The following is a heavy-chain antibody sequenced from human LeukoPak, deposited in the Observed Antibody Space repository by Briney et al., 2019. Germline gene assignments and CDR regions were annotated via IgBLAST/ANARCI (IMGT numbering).Heavy chain of an antibody. V-gene: IGHV3-23*01. J-gene: IGHJ6*03. CDR2: IDNSGAGT. Sequence: GGSLRLSCAASGFTFNNYAMSWVRQAPGKGLDLVSTIDNSGAGTYYADSVKGRFTISRDNPQNTLYLQMNSLTAEDTAVYYCAKRYYYLDVWGKGTTVTVSS. CDR3: AKRYYYLDV. CDR1: GFTFNNYA.